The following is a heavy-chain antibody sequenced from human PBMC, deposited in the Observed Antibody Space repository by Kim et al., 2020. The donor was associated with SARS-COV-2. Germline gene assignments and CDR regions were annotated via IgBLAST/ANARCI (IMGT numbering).Heavy chain of an antibody. V-gene: IGHV1-69*13. CDR1: GGTFSSYA. Sequence: SVKVSCKASGGTFSSYAISWVRQAPGQGLEWMGGIITIFGTANYAQKFQGRVTITADESTSTAYMELSSLRSEDTAVYYCARDLGVGGSYSLGYWGQETLVTVSS. CDR2: IITIFGTA. J-gene: IGHJ4*02. CDR3: ARDLGVGGSYSLGY. D-gene: IGHD1-26*01.